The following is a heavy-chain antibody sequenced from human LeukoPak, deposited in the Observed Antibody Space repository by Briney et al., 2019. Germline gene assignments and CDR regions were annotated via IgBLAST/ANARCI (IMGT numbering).Heavy chain of an antibody. CDR3: ARVSPLNCYDTIFGVRYGMDV. V-gene: IGHV1-2*02. CDR1: GYTFTGYY. D-gene: IGHD3-3*01. CDR2: INPNSGGT. Sequence: ASVKVSCKASGYTFTGYYMHWVRQAPGQGLEWMGWINPNSGGTNYAQKFQGRVTMTRDTSISTAYMELSRLRSDDTAVYYCARVSPLNCYDTIFGVRYGMDVWGQGTTVTVSS. J-gene: IGHJ6*02.